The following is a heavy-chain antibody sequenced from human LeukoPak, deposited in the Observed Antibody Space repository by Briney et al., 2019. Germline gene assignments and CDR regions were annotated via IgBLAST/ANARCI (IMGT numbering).Heavy chain of an antibody. CDR1: GGSLSSDY. Sequence: SETLSLTCTVSGGSLSSDYWSWIRQPPGKGLEWIGYIYYSGSTNYNPSLKSRVTISVDTSKNQFSLKLSSVTAADTAVYYCARSTIFGVVIPPLTVTGSWFDPWGQGTLVTVSS. V-gene: IGHV4-59*01. J-gene: IGHJ5*02. CDR2: IYYSGST. D-gene: IGHD3-3*01. CDR3: ARSTIFGVVIPPLTVTGSWFDP.